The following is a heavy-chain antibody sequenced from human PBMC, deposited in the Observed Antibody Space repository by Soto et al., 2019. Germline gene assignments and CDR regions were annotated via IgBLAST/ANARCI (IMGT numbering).Heavy chain of an antibody. V-gene: IGHV4-59*08. CDR2: IYYSGST. CDR3: ARRTARWVHFDY. J-gene: IGHJ4*02. D-gene: IGHD6-13*01. Sequence: SETLSLTCTVSGGSISSYYWSWIRQPPGKGLEWIGYIYYSGSTNYNPSLKSRVTISVDTSKNQFSLKLSSVTAADTAVYYCARRTARWVHFDYWGQGTLVTVSS. CDR1: GGSISSYY.